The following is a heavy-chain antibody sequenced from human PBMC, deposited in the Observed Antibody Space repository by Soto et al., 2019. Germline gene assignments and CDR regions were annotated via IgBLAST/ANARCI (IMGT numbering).Heavy chain of an antibody. CDR1: GDSVSSGAYY. J-gene: IGHJ1*01. CDR3: ARSDYGDYRHQH. CDR2: IYHSGTT. V-gene: IGHV4-61*08. D-gene: IGHD4-17*01. Sequence: QVQLQESGPGLVKPSETLSLTCTVSGDSVSSGAYYWSWIRQPPGKGLEWIGYIYHSGTTNYNPSLKSRVTISLDTSTNQFSLKLTCVTAADTAVYYCARSDYGDYRHQHWGQGTLVTVSS.